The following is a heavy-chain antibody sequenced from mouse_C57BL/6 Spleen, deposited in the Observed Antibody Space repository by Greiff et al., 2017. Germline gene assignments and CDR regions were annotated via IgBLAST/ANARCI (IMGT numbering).Heavy chain of an antibody. D-gene: IGHD2-14*01. J-gene: IGHJ4*01. V-gene: IGHV1-80*01. CDR2: IYPGDGDT. CDR3: SRRYDCSSYAIDY. Sequence: QVQLQQSGAELVKPGASVKLSCKASGYAFSSYWMHWVKQRPGKGLEWIGQIYPGDGDTNYNGKFKGKATLTADKSSSTAYMQLSSLTSEDSAVYFCSRRYDCSSYAIDYWGQGTSVTVSA. CDR1: GYAFSSYW.